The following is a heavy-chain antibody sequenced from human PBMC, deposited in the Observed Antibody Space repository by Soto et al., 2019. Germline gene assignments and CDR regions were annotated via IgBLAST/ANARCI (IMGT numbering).Heavy chain of an antibody. CDR3: AKDLTRQLAYWYDSSAILDY. D-gene: IGHD3-22*01. V-gene: IGHV1-2*02. Sequence: ASVKVSCKASGFSFTGYYIHWLRQAPGQGLEWMGWINAHSGGTEYAQKFQGRVTLTRDTSIATAYLTLTSLTSDDTALYYCAKDLTRQLAYWYDSSAILDYWGQGTLVTVSS. CDR1: GFSFTGYY. CDR2: INAHSGGT. J-gene: IGHJ4*02.